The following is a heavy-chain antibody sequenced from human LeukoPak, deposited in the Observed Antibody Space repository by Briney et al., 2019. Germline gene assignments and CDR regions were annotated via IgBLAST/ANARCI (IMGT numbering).Heavy chain of an antibody. Sequence: GGSLRLSCAASGFTFSNYGMHWVRQAPGKGLEWVAFIRYDGSNKYYADSVKGRFTTSRDNSKNTLYLQMNSLRAEDTSVYYCAKPSAGVASKVGVDYWGQGTLVTVSS. V-gene: IGHV3-30*02. D-gene: IGHD1-26*01. CDR3: AKPSAGVASKVGVDY. CDR2: IRYDGSNK. CDR1: GFTFSNYG. J-gene: IGHJ4*02.